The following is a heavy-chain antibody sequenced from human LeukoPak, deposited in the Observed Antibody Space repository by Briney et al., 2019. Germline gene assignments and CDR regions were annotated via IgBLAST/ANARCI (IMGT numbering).Heavy chain of an antibody. CDR3: AHSKVRAMVRGAPLFDP. CDR2: IYWDDDK. V-gene: IGHV2-5*02. CDR1: GFSLSTSGVG. D-gene: IGHD3-10*01. J-gene: IGHJ5*02. Sequence: SGPTLVNPTQTLTLTCTFSGFSLSTSGVGVGWIRQPPGKALEWLALIYWDDDKRYSPSLKSRLTITKDTSKNQVVLTMTNMDPVDTATYYCAHSKVRAMVRGAPLFDPWGQGTLVTVSS.